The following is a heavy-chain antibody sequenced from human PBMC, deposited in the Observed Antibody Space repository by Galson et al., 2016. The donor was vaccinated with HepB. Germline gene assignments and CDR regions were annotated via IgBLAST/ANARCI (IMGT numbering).Heavy chain of an antibody. CDR3: AKSNGGVWSYYFDY. CDR2: IWTDGSNK. J-gene: IGHJ4*02. CDR1: AFTFSNYG. Sequence: SLRLSCAASAFTFSNYGMHWVRQAPGKGLEWVAGIWTDGSNKYYGDSVKGRFTISRDNSKNTLYLPMNSLRAEDTAVYYCAKSNGGVWSYYFDYWGQGTLVTVSS. D-gene: IGHD6-19*01. V-gene: IGHV3-33*06.